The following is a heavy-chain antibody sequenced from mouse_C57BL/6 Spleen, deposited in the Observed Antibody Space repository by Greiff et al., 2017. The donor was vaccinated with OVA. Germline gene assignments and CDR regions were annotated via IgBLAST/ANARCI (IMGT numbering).Heavy chain of an antibody. V-gene: IGHV8-12*01. CDR3: ARSPMVTRAMDY. Sequence: VKLMESGPGILKPSQTLSLTCSFSGFSLSTSGMGVSWNRQPSGKGLEWLAHIYWDDDKCYNPSLKSRLTISKDTSRNQVFLKITRVDTADTATYYCARSPMVTRAMDYWGQGTSVTVSS. CDR2: IYWDDDK. J-gene: IGHJ4*01. D-gene: IGHD2-2*01. CDR1: GFSLSTSGMG.